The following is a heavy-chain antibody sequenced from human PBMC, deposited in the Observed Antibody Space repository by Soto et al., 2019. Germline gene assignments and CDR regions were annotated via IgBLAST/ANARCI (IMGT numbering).Heavy chain of an antibody. D-gene: IGHD3-10*01. CDR3: AKGVVREPAYFDY. J-gene: IGHJ4*02. CDR2: ISYDGTNE. Sequence: GGSLRLSCTVSGFTFSAFAMYWVRQAPGKGLEWVALISYDGTNEDYAESVRGRFTISRDNSKNALYLDMNSLSAEDSAVYFCAKGVVREPAYFDYWGQGTLVTVSS. CDR1: GFTFSAFA. V-gene: IGHV3-30*18.